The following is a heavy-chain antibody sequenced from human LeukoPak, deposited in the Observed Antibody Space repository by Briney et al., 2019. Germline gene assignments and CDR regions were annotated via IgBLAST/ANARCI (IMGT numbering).Heavy chain of an antibody. J-gene: IGHJ4*02. D-gene: IGHD5-18*01. CDR1: GLTFSSYA. CDR3: AKGVSGYSYGYYFDY. Sequence: GGSLRLSCAASGLTFSSYAMSWVRQAPGKGLEWVSAISGSGGSTYYADSVKGRFTISRDNSKNTLYLQMNSLRAEDTAVYYCAKGVSGYSYGYYFDYWGQGTLVTVSS. CDR2: ISGSGGST. V-gene: IGHV3-23*01.